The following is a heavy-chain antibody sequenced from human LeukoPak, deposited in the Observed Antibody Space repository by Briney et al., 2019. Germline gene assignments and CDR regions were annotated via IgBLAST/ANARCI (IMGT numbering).Heavy chain of an antibody. CDR3: ARGYIAAAGTPFDY. V-gene: IGHV3-66*01. CDR1: GFTVSSNY. D-gene: IGHD6-13*01. CDR2: MYSGGST. Sequence: GGSLRLSCAASGFTVSSNYMRWVRQALGKGLEWVSLMYSGGSTSYADSVKGRLTISRDNSKNTLYLQMNSLSAEDTAVYYCARGYIAAAGTPFDYWGQGTLVTVSP. J-gene: IGHJ4*02.